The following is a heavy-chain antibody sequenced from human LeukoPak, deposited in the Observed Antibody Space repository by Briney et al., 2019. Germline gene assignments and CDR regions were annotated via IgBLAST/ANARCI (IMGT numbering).Heavy chain of an antibody. V-gene: IGHV3-21*01. Sequence: GGSLRLSCAASAFTFSSYSMNCVSQAPGEGLGWVSSISSSISYIYYADSVKGRFTISRDNAKNSLYLQTSSLRAEDTAVYYCARDLYCSGGSCYGRAREVDYWGQGTLVSVSS. CDR2: ISSSISYI. CDR1: AFTFSSYS. J-gene: IGHJ4*02. D-gene: IGHD2-15*01. CDR3: ARDLYCSGGSCYGRAREVDY.